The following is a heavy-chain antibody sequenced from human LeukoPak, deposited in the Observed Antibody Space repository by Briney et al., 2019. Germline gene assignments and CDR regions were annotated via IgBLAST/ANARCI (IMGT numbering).Heavy chain of an antibody. CDR2: IYHSGST. Sequence: SETLSLTCTVSGYSISSGYYWGWIRQPPGKGLEWIGSIYHSGSTYYNPSLKSRVTISVDTSKNQFSLKLSSVTAADTAVYYCARPRGEPPLNWFDPWGQGTLVTVSS. CDR3: ARPRGEPPLNWFDP. V-gene: IGHV4-38-2*02. D-gene: IGHD3-16*01. CDR1: GYSISSGYY. J-gene: IGHJ5*02.